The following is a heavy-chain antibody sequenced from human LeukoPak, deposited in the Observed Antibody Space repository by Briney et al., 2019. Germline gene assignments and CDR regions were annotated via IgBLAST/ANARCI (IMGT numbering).Heavy chain of an antibody. V-gene: IGHV3-33*01. J-gene: IGHJ4*02. D-gene: IGHD5-12*01. Sequence: PGRSLRRSCAASGFTFSSYGMHWVRQAPGKGLEWVAVIWYDGSNKYYADSVKGRFTISRDNSKNTLYLQMNSLRAEDTAVYYCARSPTRGYSGYDSLDYWGQGTLVTVSS. CDR2: IWYDGSNK. CDR1: GFTFSSYG. CDR3: ARSPTRGYSGYDSLDY.